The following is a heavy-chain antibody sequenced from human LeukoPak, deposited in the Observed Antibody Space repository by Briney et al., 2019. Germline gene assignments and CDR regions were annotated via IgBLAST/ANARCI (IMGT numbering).Heavy chain of an antibody. CDR1: GYTFTSYD. D-gene: IGHD6-13*01. Sequence: ASVKVSCKASGYTFTSYDINWVRQATGQGLEWMGWMNPNSGNTGYAQKFQGRVTMTRNTSKSTAYMELSSLRSEDTAVYYCARGLYSSSWYSDAFDIWGQGTMVTVSS. CDR2: MNPNSGNT. CDR3: ARGLYSSSWYSDAFDI. J-gene: IGHJ3*02. V-gene: IGHV1-8*01.